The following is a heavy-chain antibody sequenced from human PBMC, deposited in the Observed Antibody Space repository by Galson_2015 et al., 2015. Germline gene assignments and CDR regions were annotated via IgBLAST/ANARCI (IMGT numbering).Heavy chain of an antibody. J-gene: IGHJ4*02. D-gene: IGHD6-19*01. CDR1: GFTFSSFP. Sequence: SLRLSCAASGFTFSSFPMHWVRQAPGKGLEWVALISYDGSNYYYADSVKGRFAISRDSAKNTLYLQMNSLRAEDTAIYYCARRGVGFGSGWYDSGGQGPLLAASS. V-gene: IGHV3-30*09. CDR3: ARRGVGFGSGWYDS. CDR2: ISYDGSNY.